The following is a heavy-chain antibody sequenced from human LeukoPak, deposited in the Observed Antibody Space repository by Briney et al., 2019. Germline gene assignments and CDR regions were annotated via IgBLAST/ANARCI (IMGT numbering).Heavy chain of an antibody. CDR3: ARNVDTAMVSDY. D-gene: IGHD5-18*01. J-gene: IGHJ4*02. Sequence: GGSLRLSCAASGFTFSSYAMHWVRQAPGKGLKWVAVISYDGSNKYYADSVKGRFTISRDNSKNTLYLQMNSLRAEDTAVYYCARNVDTAMVSDYWGQGTLVTVSS. CDR1: GFTFSSYA. V-gene: IGHV3-30*04. CDR2: ISYDGSNK.